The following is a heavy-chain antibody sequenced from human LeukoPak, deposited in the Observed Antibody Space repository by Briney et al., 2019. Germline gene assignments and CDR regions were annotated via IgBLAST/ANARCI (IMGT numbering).Heavy chain of an antibody. CDR2: ISSSGSTI. CDR3: ARVHYNTAMVDIDY. J-gene: IGHJ4*02. V-gene: IGHV3-48*03. CDR1: GFTFSSYE. Sequence: PGGSLRLSCAASGFTFSSYEMHWVRQAPGKGLEWISYISSSGSTIYYADSVKDRFTISRDNGKNSLYLQMNSLRAEDTAVYYCARVHYNTAMVDIDYWGQGTLVTVSS. D-gene: IGHD5-18*01.